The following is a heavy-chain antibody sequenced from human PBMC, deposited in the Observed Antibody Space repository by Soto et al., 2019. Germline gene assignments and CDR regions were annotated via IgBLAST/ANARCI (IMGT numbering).Heavy chain of an antibody. V-gene: IGHV3-7*05. J-gene: IGHJ4*02. D-gene: IGHD5-18*01. CDR1: GFTFGGYW. CDR2: INQVGSET. CDR3: ASGEKYSGDY. Sequence: EVQLVESGGGLVQPGGSLRLSCAASGFTFGGYWMSWVRQAPRKGLEWVANINQVGSETYYVDCVKVRFTISRDNAKNPLYLQMNSLRAEDTAVYYCASGEKYSGDYWGQGTLVTVSS.